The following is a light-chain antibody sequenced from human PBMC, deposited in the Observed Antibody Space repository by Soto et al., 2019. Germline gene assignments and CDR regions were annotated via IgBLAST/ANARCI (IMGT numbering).Light chain of an antibody. J-gene: IGLJ1*01. CDR1: SSDVGLYNY. V-gene: IGLV2-11*01. CDR2: DVN. Sequence: QSALTQPRSVSGSPGQSVTVSCTGTSSDVGLYNYVTWYQQHPGKAPKLMISDVNKRPSGVPDRFSGSKSGNTASLTISGLQAEDEADYYCCSFAGRIFVFGTGTKVTVL. CDR3: CSFAGRIFV.